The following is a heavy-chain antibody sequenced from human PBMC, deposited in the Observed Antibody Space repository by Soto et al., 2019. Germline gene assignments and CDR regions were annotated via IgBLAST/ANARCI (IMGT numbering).Heavy chain of an antibody. CDR1: GYSITDYY. J-gene: IGHJ4*02. CDR2: IHPHNGLT. D-gene: IGHD1-1*01. Sequence: QVLLVQSGADVKKPGASVKVSCRASGYSITDYYLHWVRQAPGRGLEWMAWIHPHNGLTHYAQNFQGRVTLTRETSTNTVYIEMTRLKSDDTAVYYCARLARGVTMLDHYFNLWGQGTPVTVAS. V-gene: IGHV1-2*02. CDR3: ARLARGVTMLDHYFNL.